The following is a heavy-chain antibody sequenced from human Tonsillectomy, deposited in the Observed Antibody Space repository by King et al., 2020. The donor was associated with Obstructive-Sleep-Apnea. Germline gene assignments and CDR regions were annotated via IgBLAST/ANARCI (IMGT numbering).Heavy chain of an antibody. J-gene: IGHJ4*02. CDR3: AISSTARGGEDY. V-gene: IGHV3-7*03. D-gene: IGHD3-10*01. CDR2: VKYDESEK. Sequence: VQLVESGGGLVQPGGSLRLSCAASGFTFSSYWMSWVRQAPGKGLEWVANVKYDESEKYYVDSVKGRFTISRDNAKNSPYLQMNSLRAEDTAVYYCAISSTARGGEDYWGKGTLVTVSS. CDR1: GFTFSSYW.